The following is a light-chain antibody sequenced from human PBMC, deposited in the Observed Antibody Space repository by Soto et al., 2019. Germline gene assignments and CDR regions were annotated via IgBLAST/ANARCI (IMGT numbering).Light chain of an antibody. CDR1: ETVYIN. CDR3: EHHAKWPLT. Sequence: EIVMTQSPATLSVSQGERATLSCRASETVYINLAWCQQKPGQAPTLLIFAASTRATRIPARFSVSGSGTEFTLTISSLQSEDGAVYYCEHHAKWPLTFGGVTKVEIK. V-gene: IGKV3-15*01. J-gene: IGKJ4*01. CDR2: AAS.